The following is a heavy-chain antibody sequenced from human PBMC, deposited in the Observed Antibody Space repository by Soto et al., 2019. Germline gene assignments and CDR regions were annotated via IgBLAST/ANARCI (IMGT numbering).Heavy chain of an antibody. Sequence: QLQLQESGPGLVRPSETLSLTCTVSGTSISSTGSYWGWIRQPPGKGLEWIGSIYNSGSTYYNPSRRSRLTISADTSKNQFSRKLSSVTAADTAVFYCYGGYTYGRTWGQGTLVTVSS. V-gene: IGHV4-39*01. CDR3: YGGYTYGRT. CDR1: GTSISSTGSY. CDR2: IYNSGST. J-gene: IGHJ5*02. D-gene: IGHD5-18*01.